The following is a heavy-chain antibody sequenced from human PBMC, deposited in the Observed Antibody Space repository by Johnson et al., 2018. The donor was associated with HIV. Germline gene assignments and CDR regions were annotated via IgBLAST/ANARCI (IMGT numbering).Heavy chain of an antibody. Sequence: VQLVESGGGLVQPGGSLRLSCAASGFTFSSYWMSWVRQAPGKGLEGVSGINWNGGTTGYADPVKGRFTISRDKARKALYLQMSSLRAEDTAVYYCAKFEPDAFDIWGQGTMVTVSS. J-gene: IGHJ3*02. CDR2: INWNGGTT. CDR1: GFTFSSYW. V-gene: IGHV3-20*04. D-gene: IGHD1-14*01. CDR3: AKFEPDAFDI.